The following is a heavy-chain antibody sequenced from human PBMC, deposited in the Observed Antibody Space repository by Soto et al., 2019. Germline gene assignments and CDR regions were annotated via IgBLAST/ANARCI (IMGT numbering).Heavy chain of an antibody. D-gene: IGHD2-2*01. CDR2: ISAYNGNT. J-gene: IGHJ6*02. V-gene: IGHV1-18*01. CDR1: GYTVASYG. CDR3: ARLYCISTSWYLGMDV. Sequence: GASGKVSCDASGYTVASYGISWMRQAPGQGLEWMGWISAYNGNTNYAQKLQGRVTMTTDTSTSTAYMELRSLRSDDTAVYYCARLYCISTSWYLGMDVWGQGTTVTVSS.